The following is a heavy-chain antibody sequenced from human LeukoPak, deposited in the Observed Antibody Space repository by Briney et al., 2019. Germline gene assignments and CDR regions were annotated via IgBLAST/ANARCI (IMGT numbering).Heavy chain of an antibody. D-gene: IGHD3-22*01. Sequence: ASVKVSCKASGYTFTSYGISWVRQAPGQGLEWMGWISAYNGNTNYAQKLQGRVTMTTDTSTSTAYMELRSLRSDDTAVYYCARASRITMIVVDSGGAFDIWGQGTMVTVSS. J-gene: IGHJ3*02. V-gene: IGHV1-18*01. CDR1: GYTFTSYG. CDR3: ARASRITMIVVDSGGAFDI. CDR2: ISAYNGNT.